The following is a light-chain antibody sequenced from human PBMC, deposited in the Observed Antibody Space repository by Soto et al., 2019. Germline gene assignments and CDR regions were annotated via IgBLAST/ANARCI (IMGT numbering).Light chain of an antibody. J-gene: IGKJ1*01. Sequence: DIQMTQSHSTLSASVGDRVTITCRASQSISSWLAWYQQKPGKAPKLLIYKASSLESGVPSRFSGSGSGTEFTLTSSSLQPDDFATYYCQQYNSYSRTFGQGTQVEIK. CDR3: QQYNSYSRT. CDR1: QSISSW. CDR2: KAS. V-gene: IGKV1-5*03.